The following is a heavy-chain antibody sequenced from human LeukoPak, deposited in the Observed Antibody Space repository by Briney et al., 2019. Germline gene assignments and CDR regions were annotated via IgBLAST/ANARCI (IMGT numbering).Heavy chain of an antibody. D-gene: IGHD5-18*01. CDR1: GFTFSSYG. CDR2: ISYDGSNK. CDR3: ARDWRPEQQLWTFDY. V-gene: IGHV3-30*03. Sequence: PGRSLRLSCAASGFTFSSYGMHWVRQAPGKGLEWVAVISYDGSNKYYADSVKGRFTISRDNSKNTLYLQMNSLRAEDTAVYYCARDWRPEQQLWTFDYWGQGTLVTVSS. J-gene: IGHJ4*02.